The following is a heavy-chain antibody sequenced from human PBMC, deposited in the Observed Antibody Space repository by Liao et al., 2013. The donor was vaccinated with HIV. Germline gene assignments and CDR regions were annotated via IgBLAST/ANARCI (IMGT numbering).Heavy chain of an antibody. D-gene: IGHD2-15*01. J-gene: IGHJ3*02. V-gene: IGHV4-61*02. CDR3: ARVLTAFDI. CDR1: GGSISSGSYY. Sequence: QVQMQESGPGLVKPSQTLSLTCTVSGGSISSGSYYWSWIRQPAGKGLEWIGRIYASGNTDYNPSLKSRLTMSVDTSNNQFSLRLTSVTAADTAVYYCARVLTAFDIWGQGTTVTVSS. CDR2: IYASGNT.